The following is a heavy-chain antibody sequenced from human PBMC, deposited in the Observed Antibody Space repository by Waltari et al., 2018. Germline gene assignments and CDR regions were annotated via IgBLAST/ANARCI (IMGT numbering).Heavy chain of an antibody. D-gene: IGHD4-4*01. CDR3: ARVDYSNYGFDY. CDR1: GDSISIGGYY. Sequence: QVQLQEAGPGLVQPSQTLSLTCTVSGDSISIGGYYRSWIRQHPGKGLEWIGYIYYSGSTYYNPSLKSLVTISVDTSKNQFSLKLNSVTAADTAVYYCARVDYSNYGFDYWGQGALVTVSS. J-gene: IGHJ4*02. CDR2: IYYSGST. V-gene: IGHV4-31*01.